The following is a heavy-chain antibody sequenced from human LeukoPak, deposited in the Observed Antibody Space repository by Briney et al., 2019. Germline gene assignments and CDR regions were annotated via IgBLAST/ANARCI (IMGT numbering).Heavy chain of an antibody. V-gene: IGHV3-7*03. Sequence: GGSLRLSCAASGFTFRSNWMTWVRQAPGKGLEWVAHIKEDGSAQNYIDSVKGRFTISRDNAKNSLYLQMNSLRAEDTALYYCAKGSGSSSADFHYWGQGTLVTVSS. J-gene: IGHJ4*02. CDR1: GFTFRSNW. D-gene: IGHD6-6*01. CDR2: IKEDGSAQ. CDR3: AKGSGSSSADFHY.